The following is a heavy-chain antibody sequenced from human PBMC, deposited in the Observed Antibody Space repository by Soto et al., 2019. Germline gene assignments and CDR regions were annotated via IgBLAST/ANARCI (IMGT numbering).Heavy chain of an antibody. Sequence: SETLSLTCTVSGGSISSGGYYWSWIRQHPGKGLEWIGYIYYSGSTYYNPSLKSRVTISVDTSKNQFSLKLSSVTVADTAVYYCARVPRYCSGGSCYSHWFDPWGQGTLVTVSS. V-gene: IGHV4-31*03. D-gene: IGHD2-15*01. CDR2: IYYSGST. CDR3: ARVPRYCSGGSCYSHWFDP. CDR1: GGSISSGGYY. J-gene: IGHJ5*02.